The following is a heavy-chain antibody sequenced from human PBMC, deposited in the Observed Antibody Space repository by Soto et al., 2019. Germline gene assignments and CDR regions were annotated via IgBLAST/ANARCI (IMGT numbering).Heavy chain of an antibody. CDR2: IYGGLTT. V-gene: IGHV3-53*01. J-gene: IGHJ6*02. Sequence: QPGGSLRLSCAASGFTVSSTYMTWVRQAPGKGLEWVSVIYGGLTTSYADSVKGRFTISRDNSKNTLFLQMNSLRAEDTAVYYCARDRIEAAGTPRFNYYYGMDVWGQGTTVTVSS. CDR1: GFTVSSTY. CDR3: ARDRIEAAGTPRFNYYYGMDV. D-gene: IGHD6-13*01.